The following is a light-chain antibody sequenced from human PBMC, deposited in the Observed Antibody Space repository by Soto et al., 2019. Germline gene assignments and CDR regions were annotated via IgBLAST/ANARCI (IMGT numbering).Light chain of an antibody. CDR3: QQYNTWPYT. Sequence: EIVMTQSPATLSVSPGERATLSCRASQSVSSNLAWYQQKPGQAPRLLIYGASTRATGIPARFSGSGSGTEFTLTISSLQSEEFAVEYCQQYNTWPYTFGQGTKLESK. J-gene: IGKJ2*01. V-gene: IGKV3-15*01. CDR2: GAS. CDR1: QSVSSN.